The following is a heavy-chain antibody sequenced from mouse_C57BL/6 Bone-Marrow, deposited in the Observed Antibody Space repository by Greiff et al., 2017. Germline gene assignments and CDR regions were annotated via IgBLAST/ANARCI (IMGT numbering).Heavy chain of an antibody. Sequence: QVTLKVSGAELARPGASVKLSCKASGYTFTSSGISWVKQRTGPGLEWIGEIYPRSGNTYYNGQFKGKATLTADKSASTAYMELRSLTSEDSAVYFCARNGYYSYYCDYWGQGTTLTVSS. D-gene: IGHD2-3*01. CDR1: GYTFTSSG. CDR2: IYPRSGNT. V-gene: IGHV1-81*01. CDR3: ARNGYYSYYCDY. J-gene: IGHJ2*01.